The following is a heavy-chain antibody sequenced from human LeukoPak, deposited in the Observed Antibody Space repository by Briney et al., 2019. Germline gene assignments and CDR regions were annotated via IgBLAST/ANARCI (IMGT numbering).Heavy chain of an antibody. V-gene: IGHV3-23*01. Sequence: GGSLRLSCAASGFTFSSYAINWVRQAPGKGLEWVSSISGSGDSTYYADSVKGRSTISRDNSKNTLYLQMNSLRAEDTALYYCAKDRYSSSSRDYYYYMDVWGKGTTVTVSS. CDR2: ISGSGDST. D-gene: IGHD6-6*01. CDR3: AKDRYSSSSRDYYYYMDV. J-gene: IGHJ6*03. CDR1: GFTFSSYA.